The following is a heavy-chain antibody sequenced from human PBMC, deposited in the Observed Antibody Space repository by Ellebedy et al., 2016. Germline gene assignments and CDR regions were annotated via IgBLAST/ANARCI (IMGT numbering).Heavy chain of an antibody. CDR2: ISYDGSNK. J-gene: IGHJ4*02. CDR1: GFTFSSYA. V-gene: IGHV3-30*04. D-gene: IGHD3-3*01. CDR3: ASVLSGYFDY. Sequence: GESLKISXAASGFTFSSYAMHWVRQAPGKGLEWVAVISYDGSNKYYADSVKGRFTISRDNSKNTLYLQMNSLRAEDTAVYYCASVLSGYFDYWGQGTLVTVSS.